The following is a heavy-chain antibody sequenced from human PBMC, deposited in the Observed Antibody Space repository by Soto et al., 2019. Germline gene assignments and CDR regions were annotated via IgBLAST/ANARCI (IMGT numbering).Heavy chain of an antibody. CDR1: GYTFTSYA. CDR3: ARDQYSSSWYFSTYYYYGMDV. CDR2: INAGNGNT. J-gene: IGHJ6*02. D-gene: IGHD6-13*01. V-gene: IGHV1-3*01. Sequence: ASVKVSCKASGYTFTSYAMHWVRQAPGQRLEWMGWINAGNGNTKYSQKFQGRVTITRDTSASTAYMELSSLRSEDTAVYYCARDQYSSSWYFSTYYYYGMDVWGQGTTVTV.